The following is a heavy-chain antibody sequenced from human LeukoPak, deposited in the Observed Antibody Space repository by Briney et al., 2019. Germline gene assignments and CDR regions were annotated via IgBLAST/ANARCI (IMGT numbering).Heavy chain of an antibody. D-gene: IGHD2-8*01. CDR1: GGSISSSSYY. J-gene: IGHJ4*02. CDR3: ARQNADIVLMVYASYFDY. Sequence: NPSETLSLTCTVSGGSISSSSYYWGWIRQPPGKGLEWIGSIYYSGSTYYNPSLKSRVTISVDTSKNQFSLKLSSVTAADTAVYYCARQNADIVLMVYASYFDYWGQGTLVTVSS. V-gene: IGHV4-39*01. CDR2: IYYSGST.